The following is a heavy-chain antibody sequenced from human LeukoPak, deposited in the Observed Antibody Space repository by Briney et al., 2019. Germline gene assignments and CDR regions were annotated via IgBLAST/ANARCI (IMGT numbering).Heavy chain of an antibody. Sequence: AGSLRLSCAASGFTFSSHWMHWVSQAPGKGLVWVSRIKSDGSRTTYADSVKGRFTTSRDNAKKTLYLQMNSLRAEDTAVYFCAREDYNDSGWYFDLWGRGTLVTVSS. CDR3: AREDYNDSGWYFDL. D-gene: IGHD4-17*01. CDR1: GFTFSSHW. J-gene: IGHJ2*01. CDR2: IKSDGSRT. V-gene: IGHV3-74*01.